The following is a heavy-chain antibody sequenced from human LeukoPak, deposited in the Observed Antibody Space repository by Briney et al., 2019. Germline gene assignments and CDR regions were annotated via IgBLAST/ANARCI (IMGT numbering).Heavy chain of an antibody. V-gene: IGHV4-39*01. CDR3: ASGRYYGSGSQYNWFDP. Sequence: SETLSLTCTVSGGSISSSSYYWGWIRQPPGKGLEWIGSIYYSGSTYYNPSLKSRVTISVDTSKNQFSLKLSSVTAADTAVYYCASGRYYGSGSQYNWFDPWGQGTMVTVPS. CDR2: IYYSGST. CDR1: GGSISSSSYY. J-gene: IGHJ5*02. D-gene: IGHD3-10*01.